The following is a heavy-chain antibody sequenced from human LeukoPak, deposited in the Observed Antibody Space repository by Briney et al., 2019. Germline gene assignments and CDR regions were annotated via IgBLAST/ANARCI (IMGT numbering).Heavy chain of an antibody. D-gene: IGHD1-26*01. Sequence: GASLRLSCAASGFTFSNYAMSWVRQAPGKGLEWVSSISSGSSYIYYADSVKGRFTISRDNANNSLYLQMNSLRADDTAVYYCARVGGGSYSSDFWGQGTLVTVSS. CDR1: GFTFSNYA. V-gene: IGHV3-21*01. J-gene: IGHJ4*02. CDR3: ARVGGGSYSSDF. CDR2: ISSGSSYI.